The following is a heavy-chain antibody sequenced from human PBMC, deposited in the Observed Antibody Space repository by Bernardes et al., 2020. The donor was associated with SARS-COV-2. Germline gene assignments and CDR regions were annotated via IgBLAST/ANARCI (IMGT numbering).Heavy chain of an antibody. D-gene: IGHD4-17*01. CDR1: GFTFSSYS. CDR2: ISSRSSTI. CDR3: ARRLYGDSDY. J-gene: IGHJ4*02. Sequence: WGSLRLSCAVSGFTFSSYSMNWVRQAPGKGLEWVSYISSRSSTIYYADSVKGRFTISRDNANNSLYLQMNSLRAEDTAVYYCARRLYGDSDYWSPGTLVTVSS. V-gene: IGHV3-48*01.